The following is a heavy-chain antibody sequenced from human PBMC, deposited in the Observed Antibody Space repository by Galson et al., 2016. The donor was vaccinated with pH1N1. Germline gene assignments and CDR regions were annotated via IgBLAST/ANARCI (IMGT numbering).Heavy chain of an antibody. CDR1: GFTVSPND. CDR2: IYSGGNT. D-gene: IGHD2-15*01. J-gene: IGHJ6*02. CDR3: ARGYSGFSYYGMDV. V-gene: IGHV3-53*01. Sequence: SLRLSCAASGFTVSPNDMSWFRQAPGKGLEWVSVIYSGGNTYYTDSVKGRFTISRDSSKNTLYLQMNSLRPEDTAVYYCARGYSGFSYYGMDVWGQGTTVTVSS.